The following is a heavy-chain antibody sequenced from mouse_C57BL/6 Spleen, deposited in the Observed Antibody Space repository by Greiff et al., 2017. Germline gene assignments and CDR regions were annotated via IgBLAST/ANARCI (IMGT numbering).Heavy chain of an antibody. CDR1: GFTFSAYG. D-gene: IGHD1-1*01. J-gene: IGHJ2*01. CDR3: ARGYYGSYFDY. Sequence: EVQLVESGGGLVKPGGSLKLSCAASGFTFSAYGMHWVRQAPEKGLEWVAYISSGSSTIYYADTVKGRFTISRDNAKNTLFLQMTSLRSEDTAMYYCARGYYGSYFDYWGQGTTRTVSS. V-gene: IGHV5-17*01. CDR2: ISSGSSTI.